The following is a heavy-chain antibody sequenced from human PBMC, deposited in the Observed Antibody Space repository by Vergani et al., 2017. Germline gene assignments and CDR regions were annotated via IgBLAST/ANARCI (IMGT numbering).Heavy chain of an antibody. D-gene: IGHD2-15*01. CDR3: AREGGYCSGGSCPVVARVRAFDI. Sequence: QLQLQESGPGLVKPSETLSLTCTVSGGSISSSSYYWGWIRQPPGKGLEWIGSIYYSGSTYYNPSLKSRVTISVDTSKNQFSLKLSSVHAADTAVYYCAREGGYCSGGSCPVVARVRAFDIWGQGTMVTVSS. V-gene: IGHV4-39*01. CDR2: IYYSGST. CDR1: GGSISSSSYY. J-gene: IGHJ3*02.